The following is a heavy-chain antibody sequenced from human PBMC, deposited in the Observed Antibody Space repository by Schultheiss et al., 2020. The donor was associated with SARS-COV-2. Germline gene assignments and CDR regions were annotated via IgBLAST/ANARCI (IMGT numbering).Heavy chain of an antibody. CDR3: AKDRGYCSSTSCPDAFDI. D-gene: IGHD2-2*01. CDR2: ISGSGDST. CDR1: GFTFGDYA. J-gene: IGHJ3*02. Sequence: GESLKISCTASGFTFGDYAMSWFRQAPGKGLEWVSAISGSGDSTYYVDSVKGRFTISRDNSKNTLYLQMNSLRAEDTAVYYCAKDRGYCSSTSCPDAFDIWGQGTMVTVSS. V-gene: IGHV3-23*01.